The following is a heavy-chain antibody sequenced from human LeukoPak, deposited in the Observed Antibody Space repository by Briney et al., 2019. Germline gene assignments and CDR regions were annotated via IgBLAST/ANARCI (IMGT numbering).Heavy chain of an antibody. Sequence: GGSLRLSCVASGFTFSSYGMHWVRQAPGKGLEWVSVISYDGSNKYYADSVKGRFTISRDNSKNTLYLQMNSLRAEDTAVYYCARDRLRTYSGSSTGFDWGQGTLVTVSS. V-gene: IGHV3-33*05. CDR2: ISYDGSNK. CDR1: GFTFSSYG. CDR3: ARDRLRTYSGSSTGFD. D-gene: IGHD1-26*01. J-gene: IGHJ4*02.